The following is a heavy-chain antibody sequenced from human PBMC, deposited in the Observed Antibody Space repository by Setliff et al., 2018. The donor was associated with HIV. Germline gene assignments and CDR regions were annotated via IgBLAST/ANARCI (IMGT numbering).Heavy chain of an antibody. V-gene: IGHV1-46*01. CDR1: GYAFTSQF. J-gene: IGHJ6*03. Sequence: ASVKVSCKASGYAFTSQFMHWVRQAPGQGLEWMGIISPSGDRTTYAQRFRGRVTMTSDTSTGTGYMELSSLRSEDTAVYYCASAIVGLGYNFFSVDVWGKGTFGVVTPDYYFYYMDVWGKGTTVTVSS. CDR3: ASAIVGLGYNFFSVDVWGKGTFGVVTPDYYFYYMDV. D-gene: IGHD3-3*01. CDR2: ISPSGDRT.